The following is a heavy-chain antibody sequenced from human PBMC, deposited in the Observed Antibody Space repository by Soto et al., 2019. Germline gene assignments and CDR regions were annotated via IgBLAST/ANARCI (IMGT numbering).Heavy chain of an antibody. J-gene: IGHJ4*02. CDR1: GFSFSSYS. D-gene: IGHD3-16*01. V-gene: IGHV3-74*01. CDR3: AGGRWGVLRPE. CDR2: VSPDGGGT. Sequence: EVQLVESGGGLVQPGGSLRLSCEASGFSFSSYSMLWVRQDPGKGLLWVARVSPDGGGTSYADSVKGRFTIFWDKAKSTVYLEMNSLKVEDTAVYFCAGGRWGVLRPEWGQGTLVTVSS.